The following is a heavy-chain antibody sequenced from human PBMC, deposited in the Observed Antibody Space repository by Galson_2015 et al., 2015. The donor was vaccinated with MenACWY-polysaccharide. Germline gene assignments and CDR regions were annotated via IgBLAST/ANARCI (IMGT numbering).Heavy chain of an antibody. CDR1: GFTFSSYS. V-gene: IGHV3-21*01. D-gene: IGHD1-1*01. CDR3: ARVPINYYFDY. J-gene: IGHJ4*02. CDR2: VSSSSSYI. Sequence: SLRLSCAASGFTFSSYSMNWVRQAPGKGLEWVSSVSSSSSYIYYADSVKGRFTISRDNAKNSLYLQMNSLRAEDTAVYYCARVPINYYFDYWGQGTLVTVSS.